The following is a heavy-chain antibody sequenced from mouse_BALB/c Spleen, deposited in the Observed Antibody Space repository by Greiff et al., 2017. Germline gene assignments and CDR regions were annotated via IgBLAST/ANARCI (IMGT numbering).Heavy chain of an antibody. V-gene: IGHV5-12-2*01. D-gene: IGHD3-1*01. CDR1: GFTFSSYT. CDR2: ISNGGGST. CDR3: ARDRGIRYFDV. J-gene: IGHJ1*01. Sequence: EVQRVESGGGLVQPGGSLKLSCAASGFTFSSYTMSWVRQTPEKRLEWVAYISNGGGSTYYPDTVKGRFTISRDNAKNTLYLQMSSLKSEDTAMYYCARDRGIRYFDVWGAGTTVTVSS.